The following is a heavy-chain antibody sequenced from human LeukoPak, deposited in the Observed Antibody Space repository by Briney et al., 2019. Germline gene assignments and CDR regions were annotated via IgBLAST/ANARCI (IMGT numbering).Heavy chain of an antibody. CDR1: GGSFSGYY. CDR3: ARSLDYYGSGSDSPVGGMDV. Sequence: PSETLSPTCAVYGGSFSGYYWSWIRQPPGKGLEWIGEINHSGSTNYNPSLKSRVTISVDTSKNQFSLKLSSVTAADTAVYYCARSLDYYGSGSDSPVGGMDVWGQGTTVTVSS. J-gene: IGHJ6*02. V-gene: IGHV4-34*01. D-gene: IGHD3-10*01. CDR2: INHSGST.